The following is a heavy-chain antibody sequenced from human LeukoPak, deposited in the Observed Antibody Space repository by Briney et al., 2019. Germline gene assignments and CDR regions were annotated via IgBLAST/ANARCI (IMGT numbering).Heavy chain of an antibody. Sequence: GGSLRLSCAASGFTFSTSWMHWVRQAPGKGLEWVSSISSSSSYIYYADSVKGRFTISRDNAKNSLYLQMNSLRAEDTAVYYCARDGDSSTSEDYYYYYYMDVWGKGTTVTVSS. V-gene: IGHV3-21*01. CDR3: ARDGDSSTSEDYYYYYYMDV. CDR2: ISSSSSYI. CDR1: GFTFSTSW. D-gene: IGHD2-2*01. J-gene: IGHJ6*03.